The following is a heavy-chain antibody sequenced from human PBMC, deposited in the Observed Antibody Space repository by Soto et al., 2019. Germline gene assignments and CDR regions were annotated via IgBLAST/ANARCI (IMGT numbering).Heavy chain of an antibody. Sequence: GESLKISFKGSGYNFITDWISWVLQMPGKGLEWMGRIDPTDSYTKYSPSFEGHVTISADKSISTAYLQWSSLKASDSAVYYCARLSRASFALDVWGQGTTVTVSS. CDR1: GYNFITDW. CDR3: ARLSRASFALDV. D-gene: IGHD3-16*01. CDR2: IDPTDSYT. V-gene: IGHV5-10-1*01. J-gene: IGHJ6*02.